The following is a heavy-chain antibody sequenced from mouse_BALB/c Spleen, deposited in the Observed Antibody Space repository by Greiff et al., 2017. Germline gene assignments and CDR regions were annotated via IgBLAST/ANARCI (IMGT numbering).Heavy chain of an antibody. CDR3: TRPHREDAMDY. J-gene: IGHJ4*01. CDR2: INPSNGGT. V-gene: IGHV1S81*02. CDR1: GYTFTSYY. Sequence: VQLQQSGAELVKPGASVKLSCKASGYTFTSYYMYWVKQRPGQGLEWIGEINPSNGGTNFNEKFKGKATLTVDKSSSTAYMQLSSLTSEDSAVYYCTRPHREDAMDYWGQGTSVTVSS.